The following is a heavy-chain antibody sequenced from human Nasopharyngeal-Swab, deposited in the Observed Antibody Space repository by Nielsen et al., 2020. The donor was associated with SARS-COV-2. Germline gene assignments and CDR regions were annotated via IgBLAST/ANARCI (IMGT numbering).Heavy chain of an antibody. V-gene: IGHV4-30-2*01. CDR3: ARDSRYSYAYRLDAFDI. Sequence: SQTLSLTCAVSGGSLSRGGYSWSWLRQPPGKGLEWIGYIYHSGSTYYNPSLKSRVTISVDRSKNQFSLKLSSVTSADTAVYYCARDSRYSYAYRLDAFDIWGQGTMVTVSS. CDR2: IYHSGST. J-gene: IGHJ3*02. CDR1: GGSLSRGGYS. D-gene: IGHD5-18*01.